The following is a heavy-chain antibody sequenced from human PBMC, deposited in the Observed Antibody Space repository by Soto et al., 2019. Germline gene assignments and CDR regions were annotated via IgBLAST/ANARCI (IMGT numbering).Heavy chain of an antibody. CDR2: ISAYNGNT. Sequence: QVQLVQSGAEVKKPGASVKVSCKASGYTFTSYGISWVRQAPGQGLEWMGWISAYNGNTNYAQKLQGRVTMTTDTSTSPAYMELRRLRSDDRAVYYCARVASYDSSGPHFDYWGQGPLVTVSS. J-gene: IGHJ4*02. V-gene: IGHV1-18*01. CDR3: ARVASYDSSGPHFDY. D-gene: IGHD3-22*01. CDR1: GYTFTSYG.